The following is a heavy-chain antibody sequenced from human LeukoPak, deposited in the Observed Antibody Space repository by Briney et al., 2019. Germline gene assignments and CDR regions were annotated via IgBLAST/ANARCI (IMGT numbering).Heavy chain of an antibody. Sequence: GGSLRLSCEASGFTFSSYEMNWVRQAPGKGLEWVSYISNRGITIYYADSVRGRFTISRDNAKNSLYLQMNSLRAEDTAVYYCARKGPGGSGSYRNWGQGTLVTVSS. CDR3: ARKGPGGSGSYRN. J-gene: IGHJ4*02. CDR2: ISNRGITI. V-gene: IGHV3-48*03. D-gene: IGHD3-10*01. CDR1: GFTFSSYE.